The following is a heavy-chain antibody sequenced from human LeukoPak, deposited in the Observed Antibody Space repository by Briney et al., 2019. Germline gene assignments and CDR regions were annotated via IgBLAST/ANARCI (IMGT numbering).Heavy chain of an antibody. Sequence: PSETLSLTCTVSGYSISSGYYWGWIRQPPVKGLEWIGSIYHSGSTYYNPSLKSRVTISVDTSKNQFSLKLSSVTAADTAVYYCALPGIAVAGSPFDYWGQGTLVTVSS. D-gene: IGHD6-19*01. CDR1: GYSISSGYY. V-gene: IGHV4-38-2*02. CDR2: IYHSGST. CDR3: ALPGIAVAGSPFDY. J-gene: IGHJ4*02.